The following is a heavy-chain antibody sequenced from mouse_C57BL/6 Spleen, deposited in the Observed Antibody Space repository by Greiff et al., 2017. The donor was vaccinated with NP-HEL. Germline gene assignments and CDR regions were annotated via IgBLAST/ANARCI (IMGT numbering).Heavy chain of an antibody. V-gene: IGHV5-17*01. CDR3: ARMVTTGRGYFDV. Sequence: EVQGVESGGGLVKPGGSLKLSCAASGFTFSDYGMHWVRQAPEKGLEWVAYISSGSSTIYYADKVKGRFTISRDNAKNTLFLQMTSLRSEDTAMYYCARMVTTGRGYFDVWGTGTTVTVSS. J-gene: IGHJ1*03. CDR2: ISSGSSTI. CDR1: GFTFSDYG. D-gene: IGHD2-2*01.